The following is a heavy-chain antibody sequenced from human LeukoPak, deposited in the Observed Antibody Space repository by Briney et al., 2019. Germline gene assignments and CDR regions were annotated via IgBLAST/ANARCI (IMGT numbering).Heavy chain of an antibody. CDR1: GGSISNDY. D-gene: IGHD3-22*01. CDR3: ARLGARGENSGYYAYFDY. V-gene: IGHV4-59*01. Sequence: SETLSLTCTVSGGSISNDYWSWIRQPPGKGLEYIGYIFYSGITNYNPSLKSRVTISVDTSKGQFSLKLTSVTAADTAVYYCARLGARGENSGYYAYFDYWGQGTLVTVSS. J-gene: IGHJ4*02. CDR2: IFYSGIT.